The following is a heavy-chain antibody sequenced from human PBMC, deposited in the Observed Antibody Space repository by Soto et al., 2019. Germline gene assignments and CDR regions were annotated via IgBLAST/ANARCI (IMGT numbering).Heavy chain of an antibody. Sequence: GESLKISCKGSGYSFTSYWISWVRQMPGKGLEWMGRIDPSDSYTSYSPSFQGHVTISADKSISTAYLQWSSLKASDTAMYYCARLSRDILTGYYPYYFDYWGQGTLVTVS. CDR2: IDPSDSYT. D-gene: IGHD3-9*01. J-gene: IGHJ4*02. CDR3: ARLSRDILTGYYPYYFDY. CDR1: GYSFTSYW. V-gene: IGHV5-10-1*01.